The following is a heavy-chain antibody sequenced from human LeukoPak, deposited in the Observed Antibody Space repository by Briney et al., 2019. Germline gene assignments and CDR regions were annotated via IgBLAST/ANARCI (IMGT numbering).Heavy chain of an antibody. V-gene: IGHV3-23*01. CDR2: ISGSGGST. CDR3: VKVRVLPGFDY. CDR1: GFTFSSYA. D-gene: IGHD4/OR15-4a*01. J-gene: IGHJ4*02. Sequence: HPGGSLRLSCAASGFTFSSYAMSWVRQAPGKGLEWVSAISGSGGSTYYAGYVKGRFTISRDNSKNTLYMQMNSLRAEDTAVYYCVKVRVLPGFDYWGQGTLVTVSS.